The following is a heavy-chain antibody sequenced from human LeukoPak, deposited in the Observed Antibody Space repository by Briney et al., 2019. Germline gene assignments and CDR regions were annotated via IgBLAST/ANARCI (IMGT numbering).Heavy chain of an antibody. CDR3: VRDRNGYYSFDY. D-gene: IGHD3-22*01. Sequence: PGGSLRLSCVASGFSFSSYSMNWVRQAPGKGLEWVSSISSSSSDIFHADSVKGRFTISRDNSKNTLYLQMNGLRAEDTAVYYCVRDRNGYYSFDYWGQGTLVTVSS. CDR1: GFSFSSYS. V-gene: IGHV3-21*04. J-gene: IGHJ4*02. CDR2: ISSSSSDI.